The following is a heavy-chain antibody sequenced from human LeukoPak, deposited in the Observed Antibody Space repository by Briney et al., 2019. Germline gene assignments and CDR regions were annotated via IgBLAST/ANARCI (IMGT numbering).Heavy chain of an antibody. J-gene: IGHJ4*02. CDR1: GGSISSGGYY. D-gene: IGHD5-18*01. CDR3: ARDGSRYSQGLDY. CDR2: IYYSGST. V-gene: IGHV4-31*03. Sequence: PSETLSLTCTVSGGSISSGGYYWSWIRQHPGKGLEWIGYIYYSGSTYYNPSLKSRVTISVDTSKNQFSLKLSSVTAADTAVYYCARDGSRYSQGLDYWGQGTLVTVSS.